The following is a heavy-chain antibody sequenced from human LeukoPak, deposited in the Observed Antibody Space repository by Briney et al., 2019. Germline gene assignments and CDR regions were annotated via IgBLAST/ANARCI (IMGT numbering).Heavy chain of an antibody. J-gene: IGHJ4*02. Sequence: ASVKVSCKVSGYTLTELSTHWVRQAPGKGLEWMGGFDPEDGETIYAQKFQGRVTMTEDTSTDTAYMELSSLRSEDTAVYYCATLATYYYDSSGYPPWGQGTLVTVSS. D-gene: IGHD3-22*01. V-gene: IGHV1-24*01. CDR3: ATLATYYYDSSGYPP. CDR1: GYTLTELS. CDR2: FDPEDGET.